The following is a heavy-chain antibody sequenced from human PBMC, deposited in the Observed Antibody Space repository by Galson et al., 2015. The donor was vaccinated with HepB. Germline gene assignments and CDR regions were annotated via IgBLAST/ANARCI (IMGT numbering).Heavy chain of an antibody. V-gene: IGHV5-51*01. D-gene: IGHD3-10*01. CDR1: GYNFTTYW. J-gene: IGHJ6*02. Sequence: SGAEVKKPGESLKISCKGSGYNFTTYWIGWVRQMPGRGLEWMGLIFPGDSDTRYSPSFQGQVTISADKSITTAYLQWTSLKASDTAMYYCARLGRRSYRYGLDVWGQGTTVTVSS. CDR3: ARLGRRSYRYGLDV. CDR2: IFPGDSDT.